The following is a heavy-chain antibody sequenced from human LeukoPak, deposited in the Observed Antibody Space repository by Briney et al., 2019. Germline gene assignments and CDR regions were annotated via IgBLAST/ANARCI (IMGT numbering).Heavy chain of an antibody. CDR1: GFTFRSFE. Sequence: PGGSLRLSCAASGFTFRSFEMNWVRQAPGKGLEWLSYIGTIGSPIYYADSVKGRFTISRDNARNSLCLQMNSLRVEDTAVYYCASFYDSSGRDYWGQGTLVSFSS. CDR2: IGTIGSPI. CDR3: ASFYDSSGRDY. V-gene: IGHV3-48*03. J-gene: IGHJ4*02. D-gene: IGHD3-22*01.